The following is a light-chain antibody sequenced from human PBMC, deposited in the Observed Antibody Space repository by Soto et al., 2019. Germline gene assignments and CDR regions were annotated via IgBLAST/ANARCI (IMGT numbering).Light chain of an antibody. V-gene: IGKV3-15*01. CDR3: QQYNSWPRT. J-gene: IGKJ1*01. Sequence: VVMTQSPATLSVSPGERATFSCRASQSVYSNFAWYQQKPGQAPRLLIYGASSRASRVPVRFSGSGSGTEFTLTISSVESEDFAVYYCQQYNSWPRTFGQGTKVEIK. CDR1: QSVYSN. CDR2: GAS.